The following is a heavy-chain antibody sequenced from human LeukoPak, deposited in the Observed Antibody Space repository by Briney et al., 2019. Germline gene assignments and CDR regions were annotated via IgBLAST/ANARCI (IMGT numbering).Heavy chain of an antibody. V-gene: IGHV1-69*13. CDR3: ARGASPAILIDY. CDR2: ILPMFGTA. J-gene: IGHJ4*02. D-gene: IGHD1-26*01. Sequence: SVKVSCKTSGGTFSSYAISWVRQAPGQGLEWMGGILPMFGTANYAQKFQGRVTITADESTSTAYMALSSLRSEDTAVYYCARGASPAILIDYWGQGTLVTVSS. CDR1: GGTFSSYA.